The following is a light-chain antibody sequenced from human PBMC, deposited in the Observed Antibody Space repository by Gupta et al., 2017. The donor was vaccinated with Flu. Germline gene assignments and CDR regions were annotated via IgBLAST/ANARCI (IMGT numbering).Light chain of an antibody. V-gene: IGLV2-14*03. CDR1: SSDIGAYNF. J-gene: IGLJ2*01. CDR3: ASYDGASTI. CDR2: DVG. Sequence: QSITISCTGTSSDIGAYNFVSWYQQHPGNALFLIIYDVGRTHTGVSDRFAASKSGNTASLTISGLQSEDEADYYCASYDGASTIFGEGTKLTVL.